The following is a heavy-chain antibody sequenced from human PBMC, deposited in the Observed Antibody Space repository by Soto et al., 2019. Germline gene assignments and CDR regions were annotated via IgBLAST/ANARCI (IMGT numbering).Heavy chain of an antibody. CDR2: ISSSSSTI. CDR3: ASSMTTVTTVFDY. V-gene: IGHV3-48*01. Sequence: PGGSLRLSCAASGFTFSSYSMNWVRQAPGKGLEWVSYISSSSSTIYYADSVKGRFTISRDNAKNSLYLQMNSLRAEDTAVYYCASSMTTVTTVFDYWGQGTLVTVSS. J-gene: IGHJ4*02. D-gene: IGHD4-17*01. CDR1: GFTFSSYS.